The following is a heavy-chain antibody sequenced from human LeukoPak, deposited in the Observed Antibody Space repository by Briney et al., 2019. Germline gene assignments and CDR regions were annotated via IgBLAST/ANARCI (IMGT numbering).Heavy chain of an antibody. V-gene: IGHV4-4*08. CDR1: GGSMSSYF. J-gene: IGHJ4*02. CDR2: IYHSGST. Sequence: PSETLSLTCTVSGGSMSSYFWSWIRQPPGKGLEWIGYIYHSGSTFYNPSLKSRVTISVDTSKNQFSLKLSSVTAADTAVYYCARLSILGQYYDSSGYCYWGQGTLVTVSS. D-gene: IGHD3-22*01. CDR3: ARLSILGQYYDSSGYCY.